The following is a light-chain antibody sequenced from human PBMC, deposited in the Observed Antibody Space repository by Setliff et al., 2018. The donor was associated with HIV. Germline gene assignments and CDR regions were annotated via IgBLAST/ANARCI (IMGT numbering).Light chain of an antibody. CDR3: CSYTSSSTPYV. CDR2: DVI. J-gene: IGLJ1*01. Sequence: QSALAQPRSVSGSPGQSVTISCTGTSNDVGGYNYVSWYQQHPGKAPKLMIYDVIKRPSGVPDRFSGSKSGNAASLTISGLQAEDGADYYCCSYTSSSTPYVFGTGTKVTVL. V-gene: IGLV2-11*01. CDR1: SNDVGGYNY.